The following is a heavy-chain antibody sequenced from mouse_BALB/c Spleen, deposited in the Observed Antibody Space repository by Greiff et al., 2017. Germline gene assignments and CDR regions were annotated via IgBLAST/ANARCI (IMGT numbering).Heavy chain of an antibody. Sequence: VQRVESGPGLVQPSQSLSITCTVSGFSLTSYGVHWVRQSPGKGLEWLGVIWSGGSTDYNAAFISRLSISKDNSKSQVFFKMNSLQADDTAIYYCARCYYYYYGSSNAMDYWGQGTSVTVSS. CDR3: ARCYYYYYGSSNAMDY. CDR1: GFSLTSYG. D-gene: IGHD1-1*01. CDR2: IWSGGST. J-gene: IGHJ4*01. V-gene: IGHV2-4-1*01.